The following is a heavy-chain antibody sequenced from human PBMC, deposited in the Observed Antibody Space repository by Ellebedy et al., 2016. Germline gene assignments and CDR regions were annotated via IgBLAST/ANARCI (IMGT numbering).Heavy chain of an antibody. Sequence: GGSLRLXXVASGFTFSSYVMSWVRQAPGKGLEWVSGISGSGGSTYYADSVKGRFTISRDNSKNTLYLQMNSLRAEDTAVYYCAKHGYSAYDFIDYWGQGTLVTVSS. D-gene: IGHD5-12*01. V-gene: IGHV3-23*01. CDR2: ISGSGGST. J-gene: IGHJ4*02. CDR1: GFTFSSYV. CDR3: AKHGYSAYDFIDY.